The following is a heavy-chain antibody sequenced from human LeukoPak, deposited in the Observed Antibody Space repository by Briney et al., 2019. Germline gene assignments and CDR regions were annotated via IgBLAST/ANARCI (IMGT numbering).Heavy chain of an antibody. D-gene: IGHD3-22*01. CDR2: ISYDGSNK. CDR1: GFTFSSYA. J-gene: IGHJ4*02. V-gene: IGHV3-30*04. Sequence: GRSLRLSCAASGFTFSSYAMHWVRQAPGKGLEWVAVISYDGSNKYYADSVKGRFTISRDNAKNSLYLQMNSLRAEDTALYYCAKDQYYYDSSGYFDYWGQGTLVTVSS. CDR3: AKDQYYYDSSGYFDY.